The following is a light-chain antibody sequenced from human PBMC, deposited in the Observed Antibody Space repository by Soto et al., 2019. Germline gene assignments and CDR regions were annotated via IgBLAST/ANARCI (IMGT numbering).Light chain of an antibody. CDR1: QNINTY. V-gene: IGKV1-39*01. CDR3: QQYHSYRT. CDR2: AAS. J-gene: IGKJ1*01. Sequence: DIQMTQSPSSLSASVGDRVTITCRASQNINTYLNWYQQKPGKAPKLLIFAASSLQSGVPSRFSGSGSRTDFTLTISSLQPEDFATYYCQQYHSYRTFGQGTKVDIK.